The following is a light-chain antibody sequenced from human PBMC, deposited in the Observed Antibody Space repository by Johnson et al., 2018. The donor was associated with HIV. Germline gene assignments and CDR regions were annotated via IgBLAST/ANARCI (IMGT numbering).Light chain of an antibody. J-gene: IGLJ1*01. CDR1: SSNIGNNY. CDR3: GTWDSSLRAGDV. CDR2: ENN. Sequence: QSVLTQPPSVSAAPGQKVTISCSGSSSNIGNNYVSWYQQLPGTAPKLLIYENNKRPSGIPARFSGSKSGTSATLGITGLQTGEEADYYCGTWDSSLRAGDVCGTGTKVTVL. V-gene: IGLV1-51*02.